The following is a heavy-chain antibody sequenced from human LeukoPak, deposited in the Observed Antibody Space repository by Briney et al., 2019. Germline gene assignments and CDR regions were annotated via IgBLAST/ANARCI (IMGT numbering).Heavy chain of an antibody. Sequence: SETLSLTCTVYGGSFSVYYWSWIRHPPGEGLECIGEMNHSGSTTYNTSLKSRGTISVDTSKNQYSLKLSSVTAADTAVYYCARGRGLGYCSGGSCYGMDVWGQGTTVTVSS. CDR1: GGSFSVYY. V-gene: IGHV4-34*01. CDR3: ARGRGLGYCSGGSCYGMDV. D-gene: IGHD2-15*01. J-gene: IGHJ6*02. CDR2: MNHSGST.